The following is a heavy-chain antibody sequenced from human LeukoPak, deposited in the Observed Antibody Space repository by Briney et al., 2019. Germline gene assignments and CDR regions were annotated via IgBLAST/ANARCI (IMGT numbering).Heavy chain of an antibody. V-gene: IGHV4-59*01. Sequence: SETLSLTCTVSGGSISRNYWNWIRQPPGKGLEWIGNIYYSETTNYNPSLKSRVSISVDTSKNLLSLKLSSVTAADTAVYYCARGWTIVLMNWGQGTLVTVSS. CDR3: ARGWTIVLMN. CDR2: IYYSETT. J-gene: IGHJ4*02. D-gene: IGHD2-8*01. CDR1: GGSISRNY.